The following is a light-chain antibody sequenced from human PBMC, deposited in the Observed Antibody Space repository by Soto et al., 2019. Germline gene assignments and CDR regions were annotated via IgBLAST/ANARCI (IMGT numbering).Light chain of an antibody. CDR3: KQYGSXSWT. CDR1: QSVSSSY. J-gene: IGKJ1*01. V-gene: IGKV3-20*01. Sequence: EIVLTQSPGTLSLSPGEIATLSCRASQSVSSSYLSWYQQKPGQAPMLLIYGASSSATGIADRFSGSGSGTDFTLTISRLEPEDFAVYYCKQYGSXSWTCGQGTKV. CDR2: GAS.